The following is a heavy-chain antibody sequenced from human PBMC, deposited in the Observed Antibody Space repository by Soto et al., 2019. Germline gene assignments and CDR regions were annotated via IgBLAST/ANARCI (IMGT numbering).Heavy chain of an antibody. CDR2: ISGYNGNS. CDR3: ARDYGDARDR. CDR1: GYTFSNFG. Sequence: QVHLVQSGAEVKKPGASVKVSCKTSGYTFSNFGISWVRQAPGQGFEWLGWISGYNGNSKYAQKFQGRVTMTTDTSTGTGCLELRSLNSDDSAVYYCARDYGDARDRWGQGTLVTVSS. J-gene: IGHJ5*02. V-gene: IGHV1-18*01. D-gene: IGHD4-17*01.